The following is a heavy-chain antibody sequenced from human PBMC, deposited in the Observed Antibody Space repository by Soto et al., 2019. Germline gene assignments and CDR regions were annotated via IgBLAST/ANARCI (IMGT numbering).Heavy chain of an antibody. CDR1: GGTFSSYA. J-gene: IGHJ5*02. D-gene: IGHD6-19*01. CDR3: ARERQWRPRGWFDP. V-gene: IGHV1-69*13. CDR2: IIPIFGTA. Sequence: GASVKVSCKASGGTFSSYAISWVRQAPGQGLEWMGGIIPIFGTANYAQKFQGRVTITADESTSTAYMELSSLRSEDTAVYYCARERQWRPRGWFDPWGQGTLVTAPQ.